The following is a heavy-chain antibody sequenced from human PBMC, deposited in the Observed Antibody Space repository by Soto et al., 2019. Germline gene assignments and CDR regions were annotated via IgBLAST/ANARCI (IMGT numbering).Heavy chain of an antibody. V-gene: IGHV4-30-4*01. CDR2: IYYSGST. Sequence: TSETLSLTCTVSGGSISSGDYYWSWIRQPPGKGLEWIGYIYYSGSTYYNSSLKSRVTISVDTSKNQFSLKLSSVTAADTAVYYCARDSWGYSKAWFDPWGQGTLVTVS. D-gene: IGHD4-4*01. CDR3: ARDSWGYSKAWFDP. J-gene: IGHJ5*02. CDR1: GGSISSGDYY.